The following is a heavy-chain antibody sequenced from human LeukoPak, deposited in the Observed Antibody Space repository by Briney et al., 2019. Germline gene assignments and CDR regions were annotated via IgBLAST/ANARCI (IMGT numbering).Heavy chain of an antibody. CDR3: TRDREQGTQDS. D-gene: IGHD1/OR15-1a*01. V-gene: IGHV4-39*07. CDR1: GGSISSSSYY. Sequence: SETLSLTCTVSGGSISSSSYYWGWIRQPPGKGLEWIGSIYYSGSTYYNPSLKSRVSISIDTSKGRFSLNLNSVTAADTAVYFCTRDREQGTQDSWGQGTLVTVS. CDR2: IYYSGST. J-gene: IGHJ4*02.